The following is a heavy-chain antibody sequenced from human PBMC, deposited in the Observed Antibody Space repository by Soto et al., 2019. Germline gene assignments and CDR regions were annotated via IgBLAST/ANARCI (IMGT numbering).Heavy chain of an antibody. D-gene: IGHD3-10*01. V-gene: IGHV4-31*03. J-gene: IGHJ6*02. Sequence: QVQLQESGPGLVKPSQTLSLTCTVSGGSISSGGYYWSWIRQHPGKGLEWIGYSYYSGSTYYNPYLKRRVTIVVDTSKTQSSLKLSSVTAADTAVYYWARELRFGDDDYGMDVWGQGTTVTVSS. CDR2: SYYSGST. CDR1: GGSISSGGYY. CDR3: ARELRFGDDDYGMDV.